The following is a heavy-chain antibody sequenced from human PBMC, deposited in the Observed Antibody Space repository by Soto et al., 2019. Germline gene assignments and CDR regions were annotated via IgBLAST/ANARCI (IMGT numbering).Heavy chain of an antibody. V-gene: IGHV4-4*02. CDR3: ARLVYDTRLNYLYFVF. Sequence: SETLSLTCAVSGVSISSGNWWTWVRQSPQRGLEYIGEIFHDGTANYYPSFERRVALSVDTSKNQFSLKLTSVTAADTAIYFCARLVYDTRLNYLYFVFWGQGTLVTVSS. CDR1: GVSISSGNW. CDR2: IFHDGTA. J-gene: IGHJ4*02. D-gene: IGHD3-22*01.